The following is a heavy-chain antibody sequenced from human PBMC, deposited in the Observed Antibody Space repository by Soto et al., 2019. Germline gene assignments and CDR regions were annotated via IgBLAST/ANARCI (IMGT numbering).Heavy chain of an antibody. D-gene: IGHD3-22*01. CDR1: GGSISSSSYY. Sequence: QLQLQESGPGLVKPSETLSLTCTVSGGSISSSSYYWGWIRQPPGKGLEWIGSIYYSGSTYYNPSLKSRVTISVDTSKNQFSLKLSSVTAADTAVYYCARRRDSSGSSLDYWGQGTLVTVSS. J-gene: IGHJ4*02. CDR3: ARRRDSSGSSLDY. CDR2: IYYSGST. V-gene: IGHV4-39*01.